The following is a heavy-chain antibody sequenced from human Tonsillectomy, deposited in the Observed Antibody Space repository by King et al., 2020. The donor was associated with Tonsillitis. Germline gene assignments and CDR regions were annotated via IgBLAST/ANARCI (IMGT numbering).Heavy chain of an antibody. CDR1: EFTFSSSW. V-gene: IGHV3-7*04. Sequence: VQLVESGGGLVQPGGSLKLSCAASEFTFSSSWMTWIRQAPGKVLHWVSTIRPDGSEKYYADSVKGRFTVSRANAKNSLDLQMNSLRSEDTALYYCARDQAYTSFDYWGQGTLVTVSS. CDR3: ARDQAYTSFDY. J-gene: IGHJ4*02. D-gene: IGHD6-19*01. CDR2: IRPDGSEK.